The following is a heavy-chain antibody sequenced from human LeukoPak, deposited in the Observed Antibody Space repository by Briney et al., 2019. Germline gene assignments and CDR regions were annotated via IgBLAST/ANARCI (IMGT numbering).Heavy chain of an antibody. J-gene: IGHJ3*02. CDR3: ATALLGGAFDI. CDR2: ISGSGGST. CDR1: GFSFNEYA. Sequence: GRSLRLSCAAAGFSFNEYAMHWVRQAPGKGLEWVSAISGSGGSTYCADSVKGRFTISRDNSKNTLYLQMNSLRAEDTAVYYCATALLGGAFDIWGQGTMVTVSS. V-gene: IGHV3-23*01. D-gene: IGHD2-15*01.